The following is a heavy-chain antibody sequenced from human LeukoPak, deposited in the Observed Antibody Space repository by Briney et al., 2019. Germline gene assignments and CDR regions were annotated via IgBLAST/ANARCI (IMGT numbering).Heavy chain of an antibody. CDR2: IYHSGTTYSGST. CDR1: GYSINSAFY. V-gene: IGHV4-38-2*02. Sequence: SETLSLTCTVSGYSINSAFYWGWIRVPPGKGLEWIGSIYHSGTTYSGSTYYNPSLKSRVTISLDTSKNQFSLKVGSMTAADTAVYYCARAGGYGLIDYWGQGTMVTVSS. J-gene: IGHJ4*02. CDR3: ARAGGYGLIDY. D-gene: IGHD5-18*01.